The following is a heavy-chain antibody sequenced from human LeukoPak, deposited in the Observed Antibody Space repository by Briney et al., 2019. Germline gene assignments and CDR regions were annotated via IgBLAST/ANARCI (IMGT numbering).Heavy chain of an antibody. J-gene: IGHJ3*02. Sequence: PSETLSLTCTASGGSISSYYWSWIRQPAGKGLEWIGRIYTSGSTNYNPSLKSRVTMSVDTSKNQFSLKLSSVTAADTAVYYCASTSCYICAFDIWGQGTMVTVSS. D-gene: IGHD2-2*02. V-gene: IGHV4-4*07. CDR3: ASTSCYICAFDI. CDR2: IYTSGST. CDR1: GGSISSYY.